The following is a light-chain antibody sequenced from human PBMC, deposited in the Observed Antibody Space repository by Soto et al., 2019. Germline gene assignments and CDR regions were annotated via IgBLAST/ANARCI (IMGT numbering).Light chain of an antibody. Sequence: IVMTQSPATLSVSPGERATLSCRASQAVGSNLAWYQHKPGQAPRLLIYGASTRATGIPARFSGSGSGTDFTLTISSLQSEDFALYYCQQYNDWLTFGGGTKVEIK. CDR1: QAVGSN. CDR3: QQYNDWLT. J-gene: IGKJ4*01. CDR2: GAS. V-gene: IGKV3-15*01.